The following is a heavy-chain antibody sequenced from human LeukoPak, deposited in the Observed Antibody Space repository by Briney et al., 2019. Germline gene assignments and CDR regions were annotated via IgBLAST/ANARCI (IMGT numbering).Heavy chain of an antibody. CDR2: ISYDGSNK. D-gene: IGHD3-3*01. CDR3: ARDPAPDDFWSGNYYYGMDV. CDR1: GFTFSSYA. Sequence: PGGSLRLSCAASGFTFSSYAMHWVRQAPGKGLEWVAVISYDGSNKYYADSVKGRFTVSRDNSKSTLYLQMNSLRAEDTAVYYCARDPAPDDFWSGNYYYGMDVWGQGTTVTVSS. V-gene: IGHV3-30-3*01. J-gene: IGHJ6*02.